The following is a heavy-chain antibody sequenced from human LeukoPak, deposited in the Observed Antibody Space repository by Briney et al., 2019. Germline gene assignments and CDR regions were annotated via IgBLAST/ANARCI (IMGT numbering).Heavy chain of an antibody. J-gene: IGHJ4*02. V-gene: IGHV3-30*04. D-gene: IGHD6-19*01. Sequence: GRSLRLSCATSGFTFSSYAMHWVRQAPGKGLEWVALISYDGSNKYYADSVKGRFNISRDNSKNTLYLQMTSLRAEDTAVCYCARDADIAVAGHFDYWGQGTLVTVSS. CDR1: GFTFSSYA. CDR3: ARDADIAVAGHFDY. CDR2: ISYDGSNK.